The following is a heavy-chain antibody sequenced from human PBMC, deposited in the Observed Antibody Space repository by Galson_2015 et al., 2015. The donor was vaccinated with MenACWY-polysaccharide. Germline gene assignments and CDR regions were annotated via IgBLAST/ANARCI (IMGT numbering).Heavy chain of an antibody. CDR2: ISFDGNKG. J-gene: IGHJ4*02. CDR3: AKEQVKILAEYYFDY. CDR1: GFPFNRYA. D-gene: IGHD1-26*01. Sequence: SLRLSCAASGFPFNRYAMNWVRQAPGKGLEWVAVISFDGNKGFYADSVKGRFTVSRDNSKNTLYLQMNSLRAEDTAVYYCAKEQVKILAEYYFDYWGQGALVTVSS. V-gene: IGHV3-30-3*01.